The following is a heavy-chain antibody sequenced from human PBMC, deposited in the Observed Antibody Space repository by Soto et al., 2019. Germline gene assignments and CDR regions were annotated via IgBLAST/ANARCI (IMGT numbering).Heavy chain of an antibody. CDR3: ARGYCSGGSCDGFDP. CDR1: GYTFTGYY. D-gene: IGHD2-15*01. V-gene: IGHV1-2*04. CDR2: INPNSGGT. Sequence: QVQLVQSGAEVKKPGASVKVSCKASGYTFTGYYMHWVRQAPGQGLEWMGWINPNSGGTNYAQKFQGWVTMTRDTSISTAYMELSRLRSDDTAVYYCARGYCSGGSCDGFDPWGQGTLVTVSS. J-gene: IGHJ5*02.